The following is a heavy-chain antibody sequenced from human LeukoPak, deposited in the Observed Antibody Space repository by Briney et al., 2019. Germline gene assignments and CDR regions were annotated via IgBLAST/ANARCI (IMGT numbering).Heavy chain of an antibody. CDR2: MNPNSGNT. CDR1: GYTFTSYD. D-gene: IGHD2-2*01. Sequence: ASVKVSCKASGYTFTSYDINWVRQATGQGLEWMGWMNPNSGNTGYAQKFQGRVTMTRNTSISTAYMELSSLRSEDTAVYYCARGKLVVPAAVYYYYGMDVWGQGTTVTVSS. J-gene: IGHJ6*02. CDR3: ARGKLVVPAAVYYYYGMDV. V-gene: IGHV1-8*01.